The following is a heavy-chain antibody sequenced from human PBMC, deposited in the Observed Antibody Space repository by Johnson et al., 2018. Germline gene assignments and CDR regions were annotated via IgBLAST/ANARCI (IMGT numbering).Heavy chain of an antibody. Sequence: QVQLVQSGAEVKKPGSSVKVSCKASGGTFSSYAISWVRQAPGQGLEWMGGIIPIFGTANYAQKFQGRVTLTADESTSTAYMERGRRRSEDTAVYSWARDKRGGRPCYDYRMDVWGQGTPVAVAS. J-gene: IGHJ6*02. CDR2: IIPIFGTA. CDR1: GGTFSSYA. D-gene: IGHD3-10*01. V-gene: IGHV1-69*12. CDR3: ARDKRGGRPCYDYRMDV.